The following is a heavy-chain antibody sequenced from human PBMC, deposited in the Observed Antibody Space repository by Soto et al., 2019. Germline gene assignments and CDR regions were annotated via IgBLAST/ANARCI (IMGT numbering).Heavy chain of an antibody. CDR3: ARDPGRWNYYYGMDV. V-gene: IGHV1-69*13. D-gene: IGHD1-1*01. Sequence: GXSVKVSCKASGGTFSNYAINWVRQAPGQGLEWMGGIVPIFGTINYAQKFQGRVTITADESTYTAYMHLSSLRSDDTAVYYCARDPGRWNYYYGMDVWGQGPTVTVSS. J-gene: IGHJ6*02. CDR1: GGTFSNYA. CDR2: IVPIFGTI.